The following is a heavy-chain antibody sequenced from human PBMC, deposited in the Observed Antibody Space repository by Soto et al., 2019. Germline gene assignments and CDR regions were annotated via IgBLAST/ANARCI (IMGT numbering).Heavy chain of an antibody. CDR1: GYTFATYG. Sequence: QVQLVQSGAEVKKPGASVKVSCKASGYTFATYGISWVRQAPGQPPEWMGWISAYNGNTNYAQNLQGRVTMTNDTXXXXXXXXXXXXXXXXXXXXXXXXXXXXXXXXXXYWGQGTLVTVSS. CDR2: ISAYNGNT. V-gene: IGHV1-18*01. CDR3: XXXXXXXXXXXXY. J-gene: IGHJ4*02.